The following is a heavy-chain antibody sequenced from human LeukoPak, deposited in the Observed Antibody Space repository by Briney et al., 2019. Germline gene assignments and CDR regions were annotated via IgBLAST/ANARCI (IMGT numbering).Heavy chain of an antibody. Sequence: GASVKASCKASGYTFTGYYMHWVRQAPGQGLEWMGWINPNSGGTNYAQKFQGRVTMTRGTSISTAYMELSRLRSDDTAVYYCARDYGDYGDLNWFDPWGQGTLVTVSS. J-gene: IGHJ5*02. CDR3: ARDYGDYGDLNWFDP. CDR2: INPNSGGT. CDR1: GYTFTGYY. V-gene: IGHV1-2*02. D-gene: IGHD4-17*01.